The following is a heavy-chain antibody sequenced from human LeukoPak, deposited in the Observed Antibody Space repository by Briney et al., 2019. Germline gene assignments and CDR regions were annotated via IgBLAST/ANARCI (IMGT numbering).Heavy chain of an antibody. CDR1: GFTFSAYA. Sequence: TGGSLRLACAASGFTFSAYAMSWVRQAPGKGLEWVSAISRSGSSTDYADSVTGRFTISRDNSKNALYLQMNSVRPEDPAVYYCAKGGDILTGYYLYWYFDLWGRGTLVSVSS. CDR2: ISRSGSST. CDR3: AKGGDILTGYYLYWYFDL. J-gene: IGHJ2*01. D-gene: IGHD3-9*01. V-gene: IGHV3-23*01.